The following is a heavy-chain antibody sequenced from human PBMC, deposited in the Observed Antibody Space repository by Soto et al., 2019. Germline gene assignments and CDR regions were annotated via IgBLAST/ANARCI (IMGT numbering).Heavy chain of an antibody. CDR3: IQSRCGGDCLQSYASYYYYGMDV. J-gene: IGHJ6*02. D-gene: IGHD2-21*02. V-gene: IGHV2-70*12. CDR1: GFSLSTTGTC. Sequence: SGPTLVNPTQTLTLTCTFSGFSLSTTGTCVTWIRQPPGKALEWLALIDWDNNKYYSTSLRSRLTITKDTSKNQVALTMTNMDPVDTATYYCIQSRCGGDCLQSYASYYYYGMDVWGQGTTVTVSS. CDR2: IDWDNNK.